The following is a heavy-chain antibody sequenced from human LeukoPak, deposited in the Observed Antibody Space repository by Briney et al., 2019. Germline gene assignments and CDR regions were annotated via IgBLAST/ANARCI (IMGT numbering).Heavy chain of an antibody. CDR2: IYPGDSDT. CDR1: GYSFTSYW. CDR3: ARVDQTAGYSSGWFPY. Sequence: GESLKISCKGSGYSFTSYWIGWVRQMPGKGLEWMGIIYPGDSDTRYGPTFQGQVTISADKSISTAYLQWSSLKASDTAMYYCARVDQTAGYSSGWFPYWGQGTLVTVSS. V-gene: IGHV5-51*01. D-gene: IGHD6-19*01. J-gene: IGHJ4*02.